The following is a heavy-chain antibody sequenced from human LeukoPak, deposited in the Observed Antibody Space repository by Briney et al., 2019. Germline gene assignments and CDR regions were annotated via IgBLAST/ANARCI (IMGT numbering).Heavy chain of an antibody. CDR3: ARSSYYCFDY. J-gene: IGHJ4*02. V-gene: IGHV3-7*01. CDR2: IKEDGSDK. Sequence: GGSLRLSCAASGFTFTRYWMYWVRQAPGKGLEWVAEIKEDGSDKYYVDSVKGRFTISRDNAKISLYLQMNSLRAEDTAVYYCARSSYYCFDYWGQGTLVTVSS. CDR1: GFTFTRYW. D-gene: IGHD2-21*01.